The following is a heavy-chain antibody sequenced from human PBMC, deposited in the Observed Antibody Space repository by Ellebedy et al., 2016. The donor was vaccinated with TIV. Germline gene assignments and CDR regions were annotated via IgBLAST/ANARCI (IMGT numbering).Heavy chain of an antibody. J-gene: IGHJ4*02. V-gene: IGHV1-69*04. CDR2: IIPILGIA. Sequence: AASVKVSCKASGGTFSSYAISWVRQAPGQGLEWMGRIIPILGIANYAQKFQGRVTITADKSTSTAYMELSSLRSEDTAVYYCARAGALGYCSGGSCYPFDYWGQGTLVTVSS. CDR3: ARAGALGYCSGGSCYPFDY. CDR1: GGTFSSYA. D-gene: IGHD2-15*01.